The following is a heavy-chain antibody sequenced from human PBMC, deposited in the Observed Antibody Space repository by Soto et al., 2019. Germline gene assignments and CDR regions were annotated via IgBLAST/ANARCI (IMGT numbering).Heavy chain of an antibody. J-gene: IGHJ4*02. CDR1: GYMFNTYG. CDR3: ARTYGSGDYFLPFEY. Sequence: QVKLLQSGAEVKKPGASVKVSCKASGYMFNTYGITWVRQAPGQGLEWMGWISVYNGNIDYAQKFEGRVTMTIDTSTSTAYMELKSPTSDDTAVYYCARTYGSGDYFLPFEYWGQGTPVSVSS. V-gene: IGHV1-18*01. D-gene: IGHD3-10*01. CDR2: ISVYNGNI.